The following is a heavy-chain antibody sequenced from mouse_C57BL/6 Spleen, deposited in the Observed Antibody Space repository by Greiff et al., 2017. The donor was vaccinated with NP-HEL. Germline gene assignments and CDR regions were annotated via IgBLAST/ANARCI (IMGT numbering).Heavy chain of an antibody. CDR2: IDPSDSYT. Sequence: QVQLQQPGAELVKPGASVKLSCKASGYTFTSYWMQWVKQRPGQGLEWIGEIDPSDSYTNYNQKFKGKATLTVDTSSSTAYMQLSSLTSEDSAVYYCARRGDGYGSSSAWFAYWGQGTLVTVSA. CDR1: GYTFTSYW. J-gene: IGHJ3*01. V-gene: IGHV1-50*01. CDR3: ARRGDGYGSSSAWFAY. D-gene: IGHD1-1*01.